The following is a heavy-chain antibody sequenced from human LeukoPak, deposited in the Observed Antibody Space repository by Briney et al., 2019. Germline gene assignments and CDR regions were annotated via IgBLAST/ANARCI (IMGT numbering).Heavy chain of an antibody. CDR1: GYTFTTCW. CDR3: ARRSAGSGSYSRTFDI. Sequence: GESLKISCKGSGYTFTTCWIGWVRQMPGKGLEWMGMIYPGDSDTRYSPSFQGQVNISADKSISTAYLQWSSLKASDTATYYCARRSAGSGSYSRTFDIWGQGTMVTVSS. D-gene: IGHD1-26*01. CDR2: IYPGDSDT. V-gene: IGHV5-51*01. J-gene: IGHJ3*02.